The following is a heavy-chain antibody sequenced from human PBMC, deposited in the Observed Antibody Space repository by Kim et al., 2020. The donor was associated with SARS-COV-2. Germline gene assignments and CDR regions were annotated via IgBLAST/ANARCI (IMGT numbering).Heavy chain of an antibody. J-gene: IGHJ4*02. CDR3: ARLRGEMIFDY. CDR1: GDSISSSHYY. D-gene: IGHD3-10*01. CDR2: MSYSGNT. V-gene: IGHV4-39*01. Sequence: SETLSLTCTVSGDSISSSHYYWGWIRQPPGKGLEWIGCMSYSGNTYYNPSLKSRVTMSVDTSKNKFSLKVNSVTAADTAVYYCARLRGEMIFDYWGQGTL.